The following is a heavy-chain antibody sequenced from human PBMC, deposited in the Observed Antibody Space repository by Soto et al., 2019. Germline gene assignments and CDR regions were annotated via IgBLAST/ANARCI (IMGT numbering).Heavy chain of an antibody. D-gene: IGHD4-17*01. V-gene: IGHV4-34*01. CDR1: GGSFSGYY. J-gene: IGHJ5*01. CDR3: ARAKGYGATSWIDS. CDR2: INHSGSA. Sequence: QVQLQQWGAGLLKPSETLSLTCAVYGGSFSGYYWSWIRQPPGKGLEWLGEINHSGSANYNPSPERRLTISVATSKHQFSLEVRSVTAADTAVYYCARAKGYGATSWIDSWGQGNLVTVSS.